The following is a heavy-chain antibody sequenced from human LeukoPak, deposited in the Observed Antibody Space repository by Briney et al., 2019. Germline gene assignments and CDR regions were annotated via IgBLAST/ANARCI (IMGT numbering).Heavy chain of an antibody. J-gene: IGHJ4*02. D-gene: IGHD3-10*01. V-gene: IGHV4-34*01. CDR2: INHSGST. CDR3: ARVANYYGSGKYVDY. CDR1: GGSFSGYY. Sequence: SETLSLTCAVYGGSFSGYYRSWIRQPPGKGLEWIGEINHSGSTNYNPSLKSRVTISVDTSKNQFSLKLSSVTAADTAVYYCARVANYYGSGKYVDYWGQGTLVTVSS.